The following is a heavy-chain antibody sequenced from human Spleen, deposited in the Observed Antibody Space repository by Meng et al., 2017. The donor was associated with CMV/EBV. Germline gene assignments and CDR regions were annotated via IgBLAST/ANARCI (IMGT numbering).Heavy chain of an antibody. V-gene: IGHV4-34*01. CDR3: ARAVYDSSGYYFDL. J-gene: IGHJ4*02. D-gene: IGHD3-22*01. Sequence: AVYGGSFSDYYWNWIRQPPGKGLDWIGEINHNGGTNYKLSLKSRVTISIDTSKNQFSLKLSSVTAADTAVYYCARAVYDSSGYYFDLWGQGTLVTVSS. CDR1: GGSFSDYY. CDR2: INHNGGT.